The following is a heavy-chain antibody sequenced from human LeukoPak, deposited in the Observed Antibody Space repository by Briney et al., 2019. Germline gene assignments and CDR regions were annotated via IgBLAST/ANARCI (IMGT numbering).Heavy chain of an antibody. CDR3: ARGSGGYYYDSSGYYTY. CDR2: IYYSGST. V-gene: IGHV4-39*07. Sequence: SETLSLTCTVSGGSISSSSYYWGWIRQPPGKGLEWIGSIYYSGSTYYNPSLKSRVTISVDTSKNQFSLKLSSVTAADTAVYYCARGSGGYYYDSSGYYTYWGQGTLVTVSS. J-gene: IGHJ4*02. CDR1: GGSISSSSYY. D-gene: IGHD3-22*01.